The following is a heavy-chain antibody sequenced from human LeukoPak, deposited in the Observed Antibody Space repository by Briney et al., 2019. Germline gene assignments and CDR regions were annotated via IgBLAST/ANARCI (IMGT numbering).Heavy chain of an antibody. D-gene: IGHD6-6*01. CDR1: GGTFSSYA. J-gene: IGHJ4*02. Sequence: ASVKVSCKASGGTFSSYAISWVRQAPGQGLEWMGWMNPNSGNTGYAQKFQGRVTMTRNTSISTAYMELSSLRSEDTAVYYCARDLVDSSSSGYWGQGTLVTVSS. CDR2: MNPNSGNT. CDR3: ARDLVDSSSSGY. V-gene: IGHV1-8*02.